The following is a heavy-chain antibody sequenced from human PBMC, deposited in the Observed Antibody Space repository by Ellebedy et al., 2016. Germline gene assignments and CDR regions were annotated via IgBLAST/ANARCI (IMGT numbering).Heavy chain of an antibody. CDR2: IYYSGST. CDR3: ARGFSSGSRRRGYSYGYVDY. Sequence: SETLSLTCTVSGGSISSGGYYWSWIRQHPGKGLEWIGYIYYSGSTYYNPSLKSRVTISVDTSKNQFSLKLSSVTAADTAVYYCARGFSSGSRRRGYSYGYVDYWGQGTLVTVSS. J-gene: IGHJ4*02. D-gene: IGHD5-18*01. CDR1: GGSISSGGYY. V-gene: IGHV4-31*03.